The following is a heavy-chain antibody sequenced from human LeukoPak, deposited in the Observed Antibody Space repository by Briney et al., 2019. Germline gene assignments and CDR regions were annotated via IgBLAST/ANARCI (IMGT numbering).Heavy chain of an antibody. CDR2: INHSGST. CDR1: GGFFSGYY. J-gene: IGHJ4*02. V-gene: IGHV4-34*01. CDR3: ASSKPGYCSGGSCYPDY. Sequence: PSETLSLTCAVYGGFFSGYYWSWIRQPPGKGLEWIGEINHSGSTNYNPSLKSRVTISVDTSKNQFSLKLSSVTAADTAVYYCASSKPGYCSGGSCYPDYWGQGTLVTVSS. D-gene: IGHD2-15*01.